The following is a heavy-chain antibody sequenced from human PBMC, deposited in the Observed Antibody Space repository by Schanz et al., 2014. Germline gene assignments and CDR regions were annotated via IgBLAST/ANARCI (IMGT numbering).Heavy chain of an antibody. CDR2: IIPSLGLA. J-gene: IGHJ4*02. D-gene: IGHD2-21*01. V-gene: IGHV1-69*04. CDR1: GGTFSSFG. CDR3: ARDRLVCGAECYSVEVFEI. Sequence: VQLEQSGAEVKKPGSSVKVSCKASGGTFSSFGINWVRQAPGQGLEWMGRIIPSLGLAKYEQKFQDKVTITADTSTTTAYMELSGLRSEDTAVYYCARDRLVCGAECYSVEVFEIWGQGTLVIVSS.